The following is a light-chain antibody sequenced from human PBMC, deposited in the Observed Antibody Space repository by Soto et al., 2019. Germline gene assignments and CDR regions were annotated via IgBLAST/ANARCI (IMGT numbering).Light chain of an antibody. CDR1: SSDVGGYNY. V-gene: IGLV2-14*01. CDR3: SSYTSSGTLGV. CDR2: EVS. Sequence: QSALTQPASVSGSLGQSITISYTGTSSDVGGYNYVSWYQQHPGKAPKLMIYEVSNRPSGVSNRFSGSKSGNTASLTISGLQAEDEADYYCSSYTSSGTLGVFGGGTKVTVL. J-gene: IGLJ3*02.